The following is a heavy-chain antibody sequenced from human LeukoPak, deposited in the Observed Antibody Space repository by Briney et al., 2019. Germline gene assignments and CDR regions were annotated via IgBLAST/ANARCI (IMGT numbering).Heavy chain of an antibody. D-gene: IGHD3-10*01. CDR2: INHSGST. CDR3: ARPTDYGSGSYSWFDP. CDR1: GGSFSGYY. Sequence: AETLSLTCAAYGGSFSGYYWSWVRQPPGKGLEWIGEINHSGSTNYNPSLKSRVTISVDTSNNQYSLKLSSVTAADTAVYYCARPTDYGSGSYSWFDPWGQGTLVTVSS. V-gene: IGHV4-34*01. J-gene: IGHJ5*02.